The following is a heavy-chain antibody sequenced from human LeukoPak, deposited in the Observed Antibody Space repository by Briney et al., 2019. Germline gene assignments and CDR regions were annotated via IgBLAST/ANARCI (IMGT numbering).Heavy chain of an antibody. CDR2: IWYDGSNK. CDR3: AKGDTAMVF. D-gene: IGHD5-18*01. CDR1: GCTFSSYG. V-gene: IGHV3-33*06. J-gene: IGHJ4*02. Sequence: GRSLRLSCAASGCTFSSYGMHWVRQAPGKGQEWVAVIWYDGSNKYYADSVKGRFTISRDNSKNTLYLQMNSLRDEDTAVYYCAKGDTAMVFWGQGTLVTVSS.